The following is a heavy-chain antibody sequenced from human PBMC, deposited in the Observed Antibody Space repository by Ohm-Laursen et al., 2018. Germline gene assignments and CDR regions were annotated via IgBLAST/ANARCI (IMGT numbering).Heavy chain of an antibody. V-gene: IGHV1-8*01. Sequence: ATVKISCKVSGYTFTSYDINWVRQATGQGLEWMGWMNPNSGNTGYAQKFQGRVTMTRNTSISTAYMELSSLRSEDTAVYYCARGMRVAARTMGYWGQGTLVTVSS. D-gene: IGHD6-6*01. CDR1: GYTFTSYD. J-gene: IGHJ4*02. CDR3: ARGMRVAARTMGY. CDR2: MNPNSGNT.